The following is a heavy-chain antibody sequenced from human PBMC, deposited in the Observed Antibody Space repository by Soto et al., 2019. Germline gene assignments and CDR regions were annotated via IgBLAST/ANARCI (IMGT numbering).Heavy chain of an antibody. CDR3: ARATYDSSTYYLDY. V-gene: IGHV4-30-4*01. Sequence: QVQLQESGPGLVKPSQTLSLTCTVSGASISGGDYYWTWIRQPPGKGLERIGSIYYTGNTYSNPSLESRLSISVDPSNNQFALRLTSVTAPDTAIYYCARATYDSSTYYLDYWGQGTLVTVSS. CDR2: IYYTGNT. J-gene: IGHJ4*02. CDR1: GASISGGDYY. D-gene: IGHD3-22*01.